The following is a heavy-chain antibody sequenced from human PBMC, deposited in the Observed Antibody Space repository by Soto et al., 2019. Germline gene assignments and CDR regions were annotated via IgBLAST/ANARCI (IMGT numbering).Heavy chain of an antibody. CDR2: IIPIFGTA. CDR1: GGTFSSYA. CDR3: ARAVAVPADFDY. V-gene: IGHV1-69*05. J-gene: IGHJ4*02. Sequence: SVKVSCKASGGTFSSYAISWVRQAPGQGLEWMGGIIPIFGTANYAQKFQGRVTITTDESTSTAYMELSSLRSEDTAVYYCARAVAVPADFDYWGQGTLVTVSS. D-gene: IGHD6-19*01.